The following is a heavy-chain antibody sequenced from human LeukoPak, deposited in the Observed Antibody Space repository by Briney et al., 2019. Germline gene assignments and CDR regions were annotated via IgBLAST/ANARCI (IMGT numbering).Heavy chain of an antibody. Sequence: PSETLSLTCTVSGGSISSSSYYWGWIRQPPGKGLEWIGSIYYSGSTYYNPSLKSRVTISVDTSKNQFSLKLSSVTAADTAVYYCAREPTNLGYCSSTSCYSFRWFDPWGQGTLVTVSS. CDR2: IYYSGST. CDR3: AREPTNLGYCSSTSCYSFRWFDP. D-gene: IGHD2-2*02. J-gene: IGHJ5*02. CDR1: GGSISSSSYY. V-gene: IGHV4-39*07.